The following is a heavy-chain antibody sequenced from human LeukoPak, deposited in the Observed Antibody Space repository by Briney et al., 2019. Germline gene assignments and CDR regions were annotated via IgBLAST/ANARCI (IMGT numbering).Heavy chain of an antibody. CDR1: GYTFSDYY. D-gene: IGHD6-19*01. V-gene: IGHV1-2*02. Sequence: AASVKVSCKASGYTFSDYYIHWVRQAPGQGLEWMGWINPNSGDTNYAQKFQGRVTMTRDPSISTTYMEMSRLRSDDTAVYYCTRAYSSGWYYFDYWGQGTLVTVSS. J-gene: IGHJ4*02. CDR2: INPNSGDT. CDR3: TRAYSSGWYYFDY.